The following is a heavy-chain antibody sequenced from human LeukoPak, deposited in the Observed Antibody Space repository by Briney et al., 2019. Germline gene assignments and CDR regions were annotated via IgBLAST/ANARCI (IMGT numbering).Heavy chain of an antibody. CDR2: INHSGST. D-gene: IGHD4-17*01. CDR1: GGSFSGYY. V-gene: IGHV4-34*01. CDR3: ARGPVTADAFDI. J-gene: IGHJ3*02. Sequence: PSETLSLTCAVDGGSFSGYYWSWIRQPTGNGLEWIGEINHSGSTNYNPSLKSRVTISVDTSKNQFSLKLSSVTAADTAVYYCARGPVTADAFDIRGQGTMVTVSS.